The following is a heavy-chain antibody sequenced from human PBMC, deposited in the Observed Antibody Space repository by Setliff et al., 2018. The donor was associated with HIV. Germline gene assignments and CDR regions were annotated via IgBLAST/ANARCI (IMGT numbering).Heavy chain of an antibody. D-gene: IGHD2-15*01. J-gene: IGHJ2*01. CDR3: ARLGSANWYFDL. V-gene: IGHV5-51*03. Sequence: PGESLKISCKASGYGLTSYWIGWVRQMPGKGLEWMGIIYPGDSDTRYSPSFQGQVTFSTDESITTAYLQWSSLKASDTAMYYCARLGSANWYFDLWGRGTLVTVSS. CDR1: GYGLTSYW. CDR2: IYPGDSDT.